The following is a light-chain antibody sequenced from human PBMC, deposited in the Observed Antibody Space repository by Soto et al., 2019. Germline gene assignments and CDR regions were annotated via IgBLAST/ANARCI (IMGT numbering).Light chain of an antibody. Sequence: QSVLTQPPSASGTPGQRVTISCSGSRSNVASNTVNWYQQLPGTAPRVLNYSNNQRPSGVPGRFSGSKTGTSASLAISGLRSEDEGDYYCAAWDDSLNAVLFGGGTKLTVL. J-gene: IGLJ3*02. V-gene: IGLV1-44*01. CDR2: SNN. CDR3: AAWDDSLNAVL. CDR1: RSNVASNT.